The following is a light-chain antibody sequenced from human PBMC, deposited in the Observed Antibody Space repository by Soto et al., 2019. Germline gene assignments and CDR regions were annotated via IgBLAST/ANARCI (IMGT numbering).Light chain of an antibody. J-gene: IGLJ7*01. CDR2: EDN. Sequence: NFMLTQPHSVSESPGKTVTISCTRSSGSIASNYVQWYQQRPGSAPTTVIYEDNQRPSGVPDRFSGSIDSSSNSASLTISGLKTEDEADVYCQSYDSSNAVFGGGTQLTVL. CDR3: QSYDSSNAV. V-gene: IGLV6-57*03. CDR1: SGSIASNY.